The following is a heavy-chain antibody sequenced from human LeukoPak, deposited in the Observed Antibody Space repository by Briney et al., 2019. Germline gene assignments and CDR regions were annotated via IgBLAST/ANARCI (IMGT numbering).Heavy chain of an antibody. Sequence: GGSLRLPCAASGFTVSHNYMNWVRQAPGKGLEWVSSISSSSSYIYYADSVKGRFTISRDNAKNSLYLQMNSLRAEDTAVYYCARDLLRGYSGYALGGWGQGTLVTVSS. V-gene: IGHV3-21*01. J-gene: IGHJ4*02. CDR1: GFTVSHNY. CDR2: ISSSSSYI. D-gene: IGHD5-12*01. CDR3: ARDLLRGYSGYALGG.